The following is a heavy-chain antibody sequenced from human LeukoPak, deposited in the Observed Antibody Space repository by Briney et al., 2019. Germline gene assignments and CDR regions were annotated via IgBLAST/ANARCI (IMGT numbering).Heavy chain of an antibody. Sequence: ASETLSLTCAVSGGSISSRNWWSWVRQPPGKGLEWIGEIYHSGSTNYNPSIKSRVTISVDKSKNQFSLKLSSVTAADTAVYYCARGSLEGQPYGWFDPWGQGTLVTVSS. J-gene: IGHJ5*02. V-gene: IGHV4-4*02. CDR2: IYHSGST. CDR1: GGSISSRNW. D-gene: IGHD1-1*01. CDR3: ARGSLEGQPYGWFDP.